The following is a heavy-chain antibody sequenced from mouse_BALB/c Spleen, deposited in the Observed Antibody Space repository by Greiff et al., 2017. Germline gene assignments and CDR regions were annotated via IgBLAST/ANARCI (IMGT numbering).Heavy chain of an antibody. CDR1: GYTFTSYT. CDR2: INPSSGYT. V-gene: IGHV1-4*02. D-gene: IGHD1-1*01. Sequence: VKLQESAAELARPGASVKMSCKASGYTFTSYTMHWVKQRPGQGLEWIGYINPSSGYTEYNQKFKDKTTLTADKSSSTAYMQLSSLTSEDSAVYYCARRDNYYGSSYYAMDYWGQGTSVTVSS. CDR3: ARRDNYYGSSYYAMDY. J-gene: IGHJ4*01.